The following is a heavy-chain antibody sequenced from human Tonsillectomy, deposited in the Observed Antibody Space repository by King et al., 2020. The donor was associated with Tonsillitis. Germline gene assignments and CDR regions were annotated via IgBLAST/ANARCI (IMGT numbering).Heavy chain of an antibody. J-gene: IGHJ4*02. Sequence: VQLVESGAEVKKPGESLKISCKGSGYSFTTYWIGWVRQMPGKGLEWMGIIYPGDSDSKYNPSFQGQVSISADKSISTAYLQWSSLKASDTAMYYCARYESVGSDWYFDYWGQGTLVTVSS. D-gene: IGHD3-9*01. CDR3: ARYESVGSDWYFDY. CDR1: GYSFTTYW. V-gene: IGHV5-51*01. CDR2: IYPGDSDS.